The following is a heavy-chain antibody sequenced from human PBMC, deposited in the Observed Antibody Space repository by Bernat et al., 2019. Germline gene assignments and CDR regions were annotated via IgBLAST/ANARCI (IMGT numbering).Heavy chain of an antibody. Sequence: EVQLVESGGGLVQPGGSLRLSCSASGFSFSNYVMHWVRQAPGKGLEYVSNILNNWGSPYYADSVKGRFAISRDNSKDTLYLQMSSLRAEDTAVYYCVRDRDGGWSFDPWGQGTLVTVSS. CDR2: ILNNWGSP. CDR3: VRDRDGGWSFDP. J-gene: IGHJ5*02. CDR1: GFSFSNYV. D-gene: IGHD6-19*01. V-gene: IGHV3-64D*06.